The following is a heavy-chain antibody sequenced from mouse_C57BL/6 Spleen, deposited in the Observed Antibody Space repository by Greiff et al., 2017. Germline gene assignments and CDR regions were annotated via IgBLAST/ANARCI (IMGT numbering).Heavy chain of an antibody. CDR2: FNYDGSST. J-gene: IGHJ4*01. CDR3: AGVSTMVTTREDAMDY. V-gene: IGHV5-16*01. CDR1: GFTFSDYY. D-gene: IGHD2-2*01. Sequence: VQLKESEGGLVQPGSSMKLSCTASGFTFSDYYMAWVRQVPEKGLEWVANFNYDGSSTYYLDSLKSRFIISRNNAKNILYLQMSSLKSGDTATYFCAGVSTMVTTREDAMDYWGQGTSVTVSS.